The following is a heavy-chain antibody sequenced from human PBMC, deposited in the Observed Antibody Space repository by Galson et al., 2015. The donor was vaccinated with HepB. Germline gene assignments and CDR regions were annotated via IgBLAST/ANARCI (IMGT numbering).Heavy chain of an antibody. CDR1: GYTFTSYD. CDR2: MNPNSGNT. Sequence: SVKVSCKASGYTFTSYDINWVRQATGQGLEWMGWMNPNSGNTGYAQKFQGRVTMTRNTSISTAYMELSSLRSEDTAVYYCARTYCSGGSCYSGGAYNWFDPWGQGTLVTVSS. J-gene: IGHJ5*02. CDR3: ARTYCSGGSCYSGGAYNWFDP. D-gene: IGHD2-15*01. V-gene: IGHV1-8*01.